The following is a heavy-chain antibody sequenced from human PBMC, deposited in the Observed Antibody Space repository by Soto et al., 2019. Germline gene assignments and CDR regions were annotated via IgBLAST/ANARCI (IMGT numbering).Heavy chain of an antibody. CDR3: ARTSYYDFWSGYFGWFDP. CDR1: GGSICSGDYY. D-gene: IGHD3-3*01. V-gene: IGHV4-30-4*01. J-gene: IGHJ5*02. CDR2: IYYSGST. Sequence: SETLSLTCTVSGGSICSGDYYWSWIRQPPGKGLEWIGYIYYSGSTYYNPSLKSRVTISVDTSKNQFSLKLSSVTAADTAVYYCARTSYYDFWSGYFGWFDPWGQGTLVTVSS.